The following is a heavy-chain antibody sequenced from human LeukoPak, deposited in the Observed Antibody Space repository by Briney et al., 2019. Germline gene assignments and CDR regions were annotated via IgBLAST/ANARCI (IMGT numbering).Heavy chain of an antibody. CDR1: GFTFSSYG. J-gene: IGHJ3*02. CDR3: SSYASYDSSGLDAFDI. V-gene: IGHV3-30*03. CDR2: ISYDGSNK. D-gene: IGHD3-22*01. Sequence: AGSLSLSCAASGFTFSSYGNHWVCQAQAQGLELVAVISYDGSNKYYADSVKGRFTISRDNSKNTLYLQMNSLRAEDTAVYYCSSYASYDSSGLDAFDIWGQGTMVTVSS.